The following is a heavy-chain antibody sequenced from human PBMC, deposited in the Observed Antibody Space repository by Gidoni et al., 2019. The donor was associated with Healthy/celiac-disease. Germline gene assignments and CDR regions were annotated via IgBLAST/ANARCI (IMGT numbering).Heavy chain of an antibody. Sequence: QVQLVASGGGVVQPGRSLRLSCAASGFTFSSYAMHWVRQAPGKGLEWVAVISYDGSNKYYADSVKGRFTISRDNSKNTLYLQMNSLRAEDTAVYYCARVGSYDFWSGYSGVDYWGQGTLVTVSS. CDR1: GFTFSSYA. CDR3: ARVGSYDFWSGYSGVDY. D-gene: IGHD3-3*01. V-gene: IGHV3-30-3*01. CDR2: ISYDGSNK. J-gene: IGHJ4*02.